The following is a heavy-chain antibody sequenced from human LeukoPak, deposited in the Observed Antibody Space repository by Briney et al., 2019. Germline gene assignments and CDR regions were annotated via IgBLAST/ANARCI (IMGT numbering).Heavy chain of an antibody. CDR2: ISYDGSNK. Sequence: PGRSLRLSCAASGFTFSSYAMHWVRQAPGKGLEWVAVISYDGSNKYYADSVKGRFTISRDNSKNTLYLQMNSLRAEDTAVYYCARGDGRWLQWVYQIDYWGQGTLVTVSS. D-gene: IGHD5-24*01. CDR3: ARGDGRWLQWVYQIDY. CDR1: GFTFSSYA. J-gene: IGHJ4*02. V-gene: IGHV3-30-3*01.